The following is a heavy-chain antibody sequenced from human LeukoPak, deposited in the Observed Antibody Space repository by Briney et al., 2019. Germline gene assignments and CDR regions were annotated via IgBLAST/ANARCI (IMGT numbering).Heavy chain of an antibody. J-gene: IGHJ4*02. CDR3: ARFSWYSGYDLDAEEFDY. D-gene: IGHD5-12*01. CDR2: ISSSSSYI. Sequence: GGSLRLSCAASGFTFSSYSMNWVRQAPGMGLEWVSSISSSSSYIYYADSVKGRFTISRDNAKNSLYLQMNSLRAEDTAVYYCARFSWYSGYDLDAEEFDYWGQGTLVTVSS. CDR1: GFTFSSYS. V-gene: IGHV3-21*01.